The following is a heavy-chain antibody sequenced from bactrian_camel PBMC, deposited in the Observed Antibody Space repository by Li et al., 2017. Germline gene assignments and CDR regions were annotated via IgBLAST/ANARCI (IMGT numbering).Heavy chain of an antibody. V-gene: IGHV3S26*01. J-gene: IGHJ4*01. CDR1: GYTVSRNC. CDR2: IDRDGGA. Sequence: QLVESGGGSVQAGGSLRLSCATSGYTVSRNCMAWFRQIPGKARERVAVIDRDGGAIVEDSVKGRFTLPADNDKNTLSLQMNSLKPEDTAVYYCAGDLSLWVGYEARSTCNYNYWARGPRSPSP. D-gene: IGHD5*01.